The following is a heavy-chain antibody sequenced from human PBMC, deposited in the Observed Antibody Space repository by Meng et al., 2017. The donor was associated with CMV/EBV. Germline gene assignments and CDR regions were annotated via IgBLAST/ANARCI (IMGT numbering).Heavy chain of an antibody. D-gene: IGHD3-9*01. CDR2: IRYDGSNK. V-gene: IGHV3-30*02. CDR3: AKDGIGRLRYFDLYGMDV. J-gene: IGHJ6*02. CDR1: GFTFSSYG. Sequence: GGSLRLSCAASGFTFSSYGMHWVRQAPGKGLEWVAFIRYDGSNKYYADSVKGRFTISRDNSKNMLYLQMNSLRAEDTAVYYCAKDGIGRLRYFDLYGMDVWGQGTTVTVSS.